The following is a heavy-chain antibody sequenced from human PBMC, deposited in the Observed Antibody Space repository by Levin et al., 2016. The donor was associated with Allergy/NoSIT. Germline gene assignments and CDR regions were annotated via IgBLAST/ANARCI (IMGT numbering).Heavy chain of an antibody. J-gene: IGHJ4*02. Sequence: VRQAPGQGLEWMGIINPSGGSTSYARKFQGRVTLTRDTSTSTVYMELSSLRSEDTAVYYCARQSIAAAGTNDYWGQGTLVTVSS. V-gene: IGHV1-46*01. D-gene: IGHD6-13*01. CDR3: ARQSIAAAGTNDY. CDR2: INPSGGST.